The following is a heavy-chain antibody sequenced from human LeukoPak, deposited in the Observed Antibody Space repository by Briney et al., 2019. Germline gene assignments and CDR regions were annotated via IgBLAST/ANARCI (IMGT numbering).Heavy chain of an antibody. V-gene: IGHV4-34*01. CDR2: INHSGST. CDR3: ARGVFGIAAAGTLGNWFDP. Sequence: SETLSLTCAVYGGSFSGYYWSWIRQPPGKGLEWIGEINHSGSTNYNPSLKSRVTISVDTSKNQFSLKLSSVTAADTAVYYCARGVFGIAAAGTLGNWFDPWGQGTLVTVSS. CDR1: GGSFSGYY. D-gene: IGHD6-13*01. J-gene: IGHJ5*02.